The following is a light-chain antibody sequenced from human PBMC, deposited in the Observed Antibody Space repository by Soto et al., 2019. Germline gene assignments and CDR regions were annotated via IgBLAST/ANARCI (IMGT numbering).Light chain of an antibody. V-gene: IGKV1-5*01. CDR3: RPHHSYWA. CDR1: QSISSW. J-gene: IGKJ1*01. CDR2: DAS. Sequence: LASQSISSWLAWYQQKPGKAPKLLIYDASSLESGVPSRFIGSRSGTEFTLPLTRLPPDAFAPNYGRPHHSYWAFGLGTKVDIK.